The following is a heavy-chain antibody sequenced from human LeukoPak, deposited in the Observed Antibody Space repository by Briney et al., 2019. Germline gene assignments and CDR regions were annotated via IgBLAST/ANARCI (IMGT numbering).Heavy chain of an antibody. CDR2: ISYDGSNK. V-gene: IGHV3-30-3*01. CDR1: GFTFSSYA. Sequence: SGGSLRPSCAASGFTFSSYAMPWVRQAPGKGLEWVAVISYDGSNKYYADSVKGRFTISRDNSKNTLYLQMNSLRAEDTAVYYCARENYDILTGYYYGYYYYGMDVWGQGTTVTVSS. J-gene: IGHJ6*02. D-gene: IGHD3-9*01. CDR3: ARENYDILTGYYYGYYYYGMDV.